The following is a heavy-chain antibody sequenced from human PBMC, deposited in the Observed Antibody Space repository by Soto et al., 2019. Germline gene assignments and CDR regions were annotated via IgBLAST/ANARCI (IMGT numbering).Heavy chain of an antibody. Sequence: GASVKVSCKASGYTFTSYYMHWVRQAPGQGLEWMGIINPSGGSTSYAQKFQGRVTMTRDTSTSTVYMELSSLRSEDTAVYYCARARTRVTTFSSPYYYYGMDVWGQGTTVTVSS. CDR1: GYTFTSYY. CDR3: ARARTRVTTFSSPYYYYGMDV. CDR2: INPSGGST. J-gene: IGHJ6*02. D-gene: IGHD4-17*01. V-gene: IGHV1-46*03.